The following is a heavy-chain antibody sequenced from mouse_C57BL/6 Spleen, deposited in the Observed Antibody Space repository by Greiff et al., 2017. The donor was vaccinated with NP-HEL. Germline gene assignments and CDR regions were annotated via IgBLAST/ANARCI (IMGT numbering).Heavy chain of an antibody. CDR2: IDPENGDT. J-gene: IGHJ2*01. CDR1: GFNIKDDY. CDR3: TTSRGYYGSSYEADY. D-gene: IGHD1-1*01. V-gene: IGHV14-4*01. Sequence: EVQLQQSGAELVRPGASVKLSCTASGFNIKDDYMHWVKQRPEQGLEWIGWIDPENGDTEYASKFQGKATITADPSSNTAYLQLSSLTSEDTAVYYCTTSRGYYGSSYEADYWGQGTTLTVSS.